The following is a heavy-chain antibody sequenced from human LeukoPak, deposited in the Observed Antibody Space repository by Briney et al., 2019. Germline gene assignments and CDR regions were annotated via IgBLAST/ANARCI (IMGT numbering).Heavy chain of an antibody. CDR2: ILNDGSNK. CDR3: ARVTKYQLLLYYYYYMDV. CDR1: GFTFSSYE. V-gene: IGHV3-30*02. D-gene: IGHD2-2*01. J-gene: IGHJ6*03. Sequence: GGSLRLSCAASGFTFSSYEMNWGRQSPGKGRDGVSFILNDGSNKYYADSVKGRFTISRDNSKNTLYLQMNSLRAEDTAVYYCARVTKYQLLLYYYYYMDVWGKGTTVTVSS.